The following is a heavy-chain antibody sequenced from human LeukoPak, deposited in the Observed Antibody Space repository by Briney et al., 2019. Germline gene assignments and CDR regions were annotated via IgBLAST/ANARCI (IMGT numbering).Heavy chain of an antibody. J-gene: IGHJ4*02. V-gene: IGHV3-53*01. CDR1: GFTVSSNY. D-gene: IGHD1-26*01. CDR2: IYSGGST. CDR3: ARGAGYSGSYPGDY. Sequence: GSLRLSCAASGFTVSSNYMSWVRQAPGKGLEWVSVIYSGGSTYYADSVKGRFTISRDNSKNTLYLQMNSLRAEDTAVYYCARGAGYSGSYPGDYWGQGTLVTVSS.